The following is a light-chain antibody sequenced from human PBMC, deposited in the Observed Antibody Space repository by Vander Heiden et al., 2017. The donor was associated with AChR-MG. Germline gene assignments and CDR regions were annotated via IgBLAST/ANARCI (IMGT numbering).Light chain of an antibody. J-gene: IGLJ7*01. CDR3: AAWDDSLNGAV. CDR2: SNN. Sequence: QSVLTQPPSASGTPGQRVTISCSGSSSNIGSKTVNWYQQRPGTAPKLLIYSNNQRPSGVPDRFSGSKSGTSASLAISGLQSEDEADYYCAAWDDSLNGAVFGGGTQLTVL. CDR1: SSNIGSKT. V-gene: IGLV1-44*01.